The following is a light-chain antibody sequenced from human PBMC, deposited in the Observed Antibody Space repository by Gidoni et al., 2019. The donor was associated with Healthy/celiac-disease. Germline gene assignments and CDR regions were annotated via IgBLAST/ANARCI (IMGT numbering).Light chain of an antibody. Sequence: QSVLTQPPSVSGAPGQRVIISCTGSSSNIGAGYAVTWYQHLTGTAPNLLIYGNSNRPSGVPDRFSGSKSGTSASLAITGLQAEDEADYYCQSYDSSLSGDVVFGGGTKLTVL. CDR1: SSNIGAGYA. V-gene: IGLV1-40*01. CDR3: QSYDSSLSGDVV. J-gene: IGLJ2*01. CDR2: GNS.